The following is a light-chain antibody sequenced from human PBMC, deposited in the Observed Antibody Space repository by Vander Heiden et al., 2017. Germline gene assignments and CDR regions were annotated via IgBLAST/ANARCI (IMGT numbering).Light chain of an antibody. CDR2: DAS. V-gene: IGKV3-11*01. Sequence: EMVLTHSPATLSLSPGERATLSCRASQSVSSYLAWYQQKPGQAPRLLIYDASNSATGIPARFSGSGSGTDFTLTISSLEPEDFAVYYCQQRSNWPLTFGGGTKVEIK. J-gene: IGKJ4*01. CDR1: QSVSSY. CDR3: QQRSNWPLT.